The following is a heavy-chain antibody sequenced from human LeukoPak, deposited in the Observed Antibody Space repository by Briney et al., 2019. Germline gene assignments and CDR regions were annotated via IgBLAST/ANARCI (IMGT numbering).Heavy chain of an antibody. D-gene: IGHD6-6*01. CDR1: GDSVSSNSAA. V-gene: IGHV6-1*01. CDR2: TYYRSKWYN. J-gene: IGHJ4*02. CDR3: ARERSIAAFGIDY. Sequence: SQTLSLTCAISGDSVSSNSAAWNWIRQDPSRGLEWLGRTYYRSKWYNDYAVSVKSRITINPDTSKNQFSLQLNSVTPEDTAVYYCARERSIAAFGIDYWGQGTLVTVSS.